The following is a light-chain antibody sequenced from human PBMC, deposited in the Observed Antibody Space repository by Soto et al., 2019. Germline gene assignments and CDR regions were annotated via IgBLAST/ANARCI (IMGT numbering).Light chain of an antibody. Sequence: IQLTQSPSSLSASVGDRVTITCRASQGVSSYLAWYQQKAGKAPKLLIYAASTLQSGVPSRFSGSGSGTDFTLTISSLQPEDFATYYCQKLNSYPTFGQGTRLEIK. CDR1: QGVSSY. CDR3: QKLNSYPT. V-gene: IGKV1-9*01. J-gene: IGKJ5*01. CDR2: AAS.